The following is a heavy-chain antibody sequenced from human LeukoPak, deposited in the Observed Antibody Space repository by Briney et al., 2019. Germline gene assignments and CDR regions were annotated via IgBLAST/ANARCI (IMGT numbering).Heavy chain of an antibody. CDR2: IYYSGSI. CDR3: ARGSRVWGSYRSYYFDY. V-gene: IGHV4-39*01. D-gene: IGHD3-16*02. CDR1: GGSISSSSYY. Sequence: PSETLSLTCTVSGGSISSSSYYWGWIRQPPGKGLEWIGSIYYSGSIYYNPSLKSRVTISVDTSKNQFSLKLSSVTAADTAVYYCARGSRVWGSYRSYYFDYWGQGTLVTVSS. J-gene: IGHJ4*02.